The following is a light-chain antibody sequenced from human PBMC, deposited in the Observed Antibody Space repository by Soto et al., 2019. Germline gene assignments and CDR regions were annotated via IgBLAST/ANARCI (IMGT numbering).Light chain of an antibody. J-gene: IGKJ1*01. Sequence: DIQMTHSPSTRSASVGYRVTINCRASQSISRWLDWHKQQQGTAPKILMYDAFSLESAVPSSFSGCGSGIEFTITILRLQHDDFENYYCQKYNSYPFGQGTKVDIK. CDR2: DAF. V-gene: IGKV1-5*01. CDR1: QSISRW. CDR3: QKYNSYP.